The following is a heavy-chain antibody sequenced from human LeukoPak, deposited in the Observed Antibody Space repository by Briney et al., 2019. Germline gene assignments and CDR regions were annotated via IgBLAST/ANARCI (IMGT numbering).Heavy chain of an antibody. D-gene: IGHD3-10*01. V-gene: IGHV1-46*01. Sequence: ASVKVPFKASGYTFTSYYMHWVRQAPGQGLEWMGIINPSGGSTSYAQKFQGRVTMTRDTSTSTVYMELSSLRSEDTAVYYCARKYGSGSYYFDPWGQGTLVTVSS. CDR1: GYTFTSYY. CDR2: INPSGGST. J-gene: IGHJ5*02. CDR3: ARKYGSGSYYFDP.